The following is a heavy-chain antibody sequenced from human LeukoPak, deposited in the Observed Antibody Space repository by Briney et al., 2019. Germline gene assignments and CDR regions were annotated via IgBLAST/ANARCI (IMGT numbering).Heavy chain of an antibody. CDR2: IYHSGST. D-gene: IGHD3-10*01. CDR3: ARGRDYYGSGSYHDAFDI. V-gene: IGHV4-30-2*01. Sequence: KTSQTLSLTCAVSGGSISSGGYSWSWIRQPPGKGLEWIGYIYHSGSTYYNPPLKSRVTISVDRSKNQFSLKLSSVTAADTAVYYCARGRDYYGSGSYHDAFDIWGQGTMVTVSS. CDR1: GGSISSGGYS. J-gene: IGHJ3*02.